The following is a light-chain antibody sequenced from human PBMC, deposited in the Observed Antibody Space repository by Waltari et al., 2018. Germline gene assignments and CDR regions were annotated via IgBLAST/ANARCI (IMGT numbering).Light chain of an antibody. V-gene: IGLV3-27*01. CDR1: LLSTKY. CDR2: KHS. J-gene: IGLJ3*02. CDR3: YSATDNNLGV. Sequence: SYELTQPSSVSVSPGQTARITCSGDLLSTKYARWFQQRPGQAPVLVIYKHSERPSGIPGGFSGSRSGTTVILTISGAQVEDEADYYCYSATDNNLGVFGGGTKLTVL.